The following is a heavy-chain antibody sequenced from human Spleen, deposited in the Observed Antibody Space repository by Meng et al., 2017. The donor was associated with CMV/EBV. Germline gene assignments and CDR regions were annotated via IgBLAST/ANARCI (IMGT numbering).Heavy chain of an antibody. J-gene: IGHJ4*02. V-gene: IGHV1-18*04. D-gene: IGHD1-26*01. CDR2: ISSYSGIT. CDR1: GYAFTGYY. CDR3: ARVDLRGPSGSYYFDS. Sequence: ASVKVSCKASGYAFTGYYIHWVRQAPGQGLEWMGWISSYSGITTYAQNLQGRVTMTTDTSTSTAFLALRSLRSDDTAVYYCARVDLRGPSGSYYFDSWGQGTLVTVSS.